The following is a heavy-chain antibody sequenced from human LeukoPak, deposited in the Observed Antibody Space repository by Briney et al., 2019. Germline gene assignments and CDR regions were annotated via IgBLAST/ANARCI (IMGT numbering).Heavy chain of an antibody. Sequence: GGSLRLSCAASGFTFSSYWMSWVRQAPGKGLEWVANIKQDGSEKYYVDSVKGRFTISRDNAKNSLYLQMNSLRGEDTGVYFCAREGGGLRYFDWLLSSYFDYWGQGTLVTVSS. V-gene: IGHV3-7*01. CDR1: GFTFSSYW. J-gene: IGHJ4*02. CDR2: IKQDGSEK. D-gene: IGHD3-9*01. CDR3: AREGGGLRYFDWLLSSYFDY.